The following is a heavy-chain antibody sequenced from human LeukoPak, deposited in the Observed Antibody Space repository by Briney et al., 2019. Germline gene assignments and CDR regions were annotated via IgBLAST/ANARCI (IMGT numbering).Heavy chain of an antibody. CDR2: ISSSSSYI. D-gene: IGHD2-2*01. CDR3: AVAQPGAPFDY. CDR1: GFTFSTYS. Sequence: GGSLRLSCAASGFTFSTYSMNWVRQAPGKGLEWVSSISSSSSYIYYADSVKGRFTISRDNAKNSLSLQMNSLRAEDTAVYYCAVAQPGAPFDYWGQGTLVTVSS. V-gene: IGHV3-21*01. J-gene: IGHJ4*02.